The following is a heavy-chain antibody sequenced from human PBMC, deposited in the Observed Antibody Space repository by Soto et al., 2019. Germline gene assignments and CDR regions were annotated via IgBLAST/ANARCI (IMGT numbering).Heavy chain of an antibody. Sequence: ASVKVSCKASGYTFTSYGISWVRQAPGQGLEWMGWISAYNGDTNYAQKLRGRVTMTTDTSTSTAYMELRSLRSDDTAVYYCARGPQRYCSGGSCYSGSFDYWGQGTLVTVSS. D-gene: IGHD2-15*01. CDR1: GYTFTSYG. CDR3: ARGPQRYCSGGSCYSGSFDY. J-gene: IGHJ4*02. CDR2: ISAYNGDT. V-gene: IGHV1-18*01.